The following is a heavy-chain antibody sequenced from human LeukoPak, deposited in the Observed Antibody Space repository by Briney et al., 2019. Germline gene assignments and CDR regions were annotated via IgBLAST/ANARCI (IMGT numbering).Heavy chain of an antibody. CDR3: ARGRQQWLVQREYFQH. V-gene: IGHV4-34*01. CDR1: GGSFSGYY. D-gene: IGHD6-19*01. Sequence: SETLSLTCAVYGGSFSGYYWSWIRRPPGKGLEWIGEINHSGSTNYNPSLKSRVTISVDTSKNQFSLKLSSVTAADTAVYYCARGRQQWLVQREYFQHWGQGTLVTVSS. CDR2: INHSGST. J-gene: IGHJ1*01.